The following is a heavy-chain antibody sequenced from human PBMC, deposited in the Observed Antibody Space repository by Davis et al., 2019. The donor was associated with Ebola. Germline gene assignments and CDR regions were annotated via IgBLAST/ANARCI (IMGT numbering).Heavy chain of an antibody. CDR2: ISSSSSYI. D-gene: IGHD1-14*01. J-gene: IGHJ6*02. CDR1: GFTFSSYS. CDR3: ASNPLTRLLGPEPYGMDV. Sequence: PGGSLRLSCAASGFTFSSYSMNWVRQAPGKGLEWVSSISSSSSYIYYADSVKGRFTISRDNAKNSLYLQMNSLRAEDTAVYYCASNPLTRLLGPEPYGMDVWGQGTTVTVSS. V-gene: IGHV3-21*01.